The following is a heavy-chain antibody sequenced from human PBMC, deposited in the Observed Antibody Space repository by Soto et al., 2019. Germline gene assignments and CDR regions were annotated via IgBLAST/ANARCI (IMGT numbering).Heavy chain of an antibody. D-gene: IGHD2-2*01. J-gene: IGHJ4*02. CDR2: TSNSGST. Sequence: QVQLQESGPGLVKPSQTLSLTCTVSGGSITSSGYYWSWIRQHPGEGLEWIGFTSNSGSTSYNPSLKGRVTISVDTSSNQFSLNLKSVTAADTAVYYCARGGGSTKVDYWRQGTLVTVSP. CDR3: ARGGGSTKVDY. CDR1: GGSITSSGYY. V-gene: IGHV4-31*03.